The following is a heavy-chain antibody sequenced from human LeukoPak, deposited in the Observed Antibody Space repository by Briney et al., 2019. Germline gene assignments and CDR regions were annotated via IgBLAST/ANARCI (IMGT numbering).Heavy chain of an antibody. J-gene: IGHJ4*02. D-gene: IGHD2-15*01. CDR1: GGSFSGYY. CDR2: IYYSGST. CDR3: ARHYPDCSGGSCYPYRPLFDY. V-gene: IGHV4-39*01. Sequence: SETLSLTCAVHGGSFSGYYWGWIRQPPGKGLEWIGSIYYSGSTYYNPSLKSRVTISVDTSKNQFSLKLSSVTAADTAVYYCARHYPDCSGGSCYPYRPLFDYWGQGTLVTVSS.